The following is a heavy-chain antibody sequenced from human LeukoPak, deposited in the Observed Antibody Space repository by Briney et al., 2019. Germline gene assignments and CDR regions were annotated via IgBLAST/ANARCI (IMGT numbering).Heavy chain of an antibody. Sequence: KPGGSLRLSCAASGFAFSSYTMNWVRQAPGKGLEWVPSISSSSSYIYYADSVKGRFTISRDNAKNSLYLQMNSLRAEDTAVYYCARDTYDILTGYYKWAFDIWGQGTMVTVSS. CDR3: ARDTYDILTGYYKWAFDI. V-gene: IGHV3-21*06. CDR2: ISSSSSYI. J-gene: IGHJ3*02. CDR1: GFAFSSYT. D-gene: IGHD3-9*01.